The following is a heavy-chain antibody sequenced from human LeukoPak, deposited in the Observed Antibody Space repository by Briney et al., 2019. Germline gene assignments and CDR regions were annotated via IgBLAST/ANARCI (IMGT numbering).Heavy chain of an antibody. CDR2: IYPGDSDT. D-gene: IGHD6-19*01. J-gene: IGHJ4*02. CDR1: GYSFTSYW. Sequence: GESLKISCKGSGYSFTSYWIAWVRQMPGKGLEWMGIIYPGDSDTKYNPSFQGQVTISVDKSISTAYLQWSSLKASDTAMYYCARHVASSGWYWGQGTLVTVSS. V-gene: IGHV5-51*01. CDR3: ARHVASSGWY.